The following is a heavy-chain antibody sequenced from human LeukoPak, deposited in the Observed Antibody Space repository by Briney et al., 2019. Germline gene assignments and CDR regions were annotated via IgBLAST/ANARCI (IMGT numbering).Heavy chain of an antibody. CDR2: IIPIFGTA. Sequence: SVKVSCKASGGTFSSYAISWVRQAPGQGLEWMGGIIPIFGTANYAQKFQGRVTITADESTSTAYMELSSLRSEDTAVYYCARDRSVVTKRWADAFDIWGQGTMVTVSS. CDR1: GGTFSSYA. V-gene: IGHV1-69*13. D-gene: IGHD2-21*02. J-gene: IGHJ3*02. CDR3: ARDRSVVTKRWADAFDI.